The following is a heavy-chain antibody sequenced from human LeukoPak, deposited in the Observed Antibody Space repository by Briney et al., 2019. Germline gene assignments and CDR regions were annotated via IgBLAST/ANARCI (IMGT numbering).Heavy chain of an antibody. Sequence: GRSLRLSCAASGFTFSSYGMHWVRQAPGKGLEWVAVIWYDGSNKYYADSVKGRFTISRDNSKNTLYLQMNSLRAEDTAVYYCAKIFLSSRLWSPFDYWGQGTLVTVSS. J-gene: IGHJ4*02. V-gene: IGHV3-33*06. CDR2: IWYDGSNK. CDR3: AKIFLSSRLWSPFDY. D-gene: IGHD4/OR15-4a*01. CDR1: GFTFSSYG.